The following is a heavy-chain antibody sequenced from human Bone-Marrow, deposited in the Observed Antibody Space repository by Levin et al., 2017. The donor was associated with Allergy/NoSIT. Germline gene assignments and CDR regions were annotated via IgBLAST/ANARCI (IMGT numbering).Heavy chain of an antibody. J-gene: IGHJ4*02. CDR3: ARGLRGGNSVDS. CDR2: IYYDGSNK. Sequence: GGSLRLSCAASGFSFSAYGMHWVRQAPDKRLEWVALIYYDGSNKYYADSVQGRFTISRNNSENTLYLQMNNLTVADTSTYYCARGLRGGNSVDSWGQGTLVTVSA. V-gene: IGHV3-33*01. D-gene: IGHD4-23*01. CDR1: GFSFSAYG.